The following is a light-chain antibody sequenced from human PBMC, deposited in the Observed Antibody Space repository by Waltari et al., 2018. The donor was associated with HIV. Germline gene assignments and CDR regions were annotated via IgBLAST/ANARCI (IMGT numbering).Light chain of an antibody. CDR3: YSTDRV. V-gene: IGLV3-10*01. Sequence: SYELTQPPSVSVSPGQTARIPCSGDALPKKYAYWYQQKSGQAPVLVIYEDNKRPSGIPERFSGSSSGTMATLTISGAQVEDEADYYCYSTDRVFGGGTKLTVL. CDR1: ALPKKY. CDR2: EDN. J-gene: IGLJ2*01.